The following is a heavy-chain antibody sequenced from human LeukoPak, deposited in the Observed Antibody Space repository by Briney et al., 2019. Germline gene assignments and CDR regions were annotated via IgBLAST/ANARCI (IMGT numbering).Heavy chain of an antibody. CDR2: IWYDGSNK. V-gene: IGHV3-33*06. J-gene: IGHJ4*02. CDR1: GFTFSSYG. D-gene: IGHD6-19*01. Sequence: GRSLRLSCAASGFTFSSYGMHWVRQAPGKGLEWVAVIWYDGSNKYYADSVKGRFTISRDNSKNTLYLQMNSLRAEDTAVYYCAKERAYSSGWYTPLDYWGQGTLVTVSS. CDR3: AKERAYSSGWYTPLDY.